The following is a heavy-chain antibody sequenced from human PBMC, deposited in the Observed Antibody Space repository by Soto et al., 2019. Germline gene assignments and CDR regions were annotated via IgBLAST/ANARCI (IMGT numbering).Heavy chain of an antibody. CDR2: ISYSGST. V-gene: IGHV4-59*01. D-gene: IGHD3-22*01. CDR1: GDSISSYY. Sequence: PSETLSLTCTVSGDSISSYYWNWIRQPPGKGLEWIGYISYSGSTNYNPSLKSRVTISVDTSKNQFSLKLSSVTAADTAVYYCARTGGSSDYYYYFDYWGQGTLVTV. J-gene: IGHJ4*02. CDR3: ARTGGSSDYYYYFDY.